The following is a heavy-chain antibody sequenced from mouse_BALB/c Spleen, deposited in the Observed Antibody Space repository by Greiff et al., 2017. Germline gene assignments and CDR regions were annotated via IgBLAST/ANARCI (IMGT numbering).Heavy chain of an antibody. CDR1: GFTFSSYA. J-gene: IGHJ3*01. CDR2: ISSGGST. CDR3: ARGTAWFAY. Sequence: EVMLVESGGGLVKPGGSLKLSCAASGFTFSSYAMSWVRQTPEKRLEWVASISSGGSTYYPDSVKGRFTISGDNARNILYLQMSSLRSEDTAMYYCARGTAWFAYWGQGTLVTVSA. V-gene: IGHV5-6-5*01.